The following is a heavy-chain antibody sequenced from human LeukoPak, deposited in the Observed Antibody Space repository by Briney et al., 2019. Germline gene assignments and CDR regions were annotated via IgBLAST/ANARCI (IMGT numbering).Heavy chain of an antibody. J-gene: IGHJ5*02. CDR3: ARASLWFGEPKYNWFDP. V-gene: IGHV1-18*04. D-gene: IGHD3-10*01. Sequence: ASVKVSCKAPGYTFTGYYMHGVRQAPGQGLEWMGWISAYNGNRNYAQKLQGRVTMTTDTSTSTAYMELRSLRSDDTAVYYCARASLWFGEPKYNWFDPWGQGTLVTVSS. CDR2: ISAYNGNR. CDR1: GYTFTGYY.